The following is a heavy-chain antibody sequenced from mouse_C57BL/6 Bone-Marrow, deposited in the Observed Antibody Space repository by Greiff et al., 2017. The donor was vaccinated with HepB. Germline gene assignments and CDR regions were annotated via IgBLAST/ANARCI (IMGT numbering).Heavy chain of an antibody. V-gene: IGHV1-81*01. CDR1: GYTFTSYG. CDR2: IYPRSGNT. D-gene: IGHD1-2*01. J-gene: IGHJ3*01. Sequence: QVHVKQSGAELARPGASVKLSCKASGYTFTSYGISWVKQRTGQGLEWIGEIYPRSGNTYYNEKFKGKAKLTADKSSSTAYMELRSLTSEDSAVYFCARACLRRLFAYWGQGTLVTVSA. CDR3: ARACLRRLFAY.